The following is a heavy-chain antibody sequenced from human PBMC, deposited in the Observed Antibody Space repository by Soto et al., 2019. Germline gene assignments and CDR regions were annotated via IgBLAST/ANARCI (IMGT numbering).Heavy chain of an antibody. J-gene: IGHJ6*02. CDR3: ARAGAAAGPGQAQTYGMDV. V-gene: IGHV3-74*01. CDR1: GFTFSSYW. D-gene: IGHD6-13*01. Sequence: GGSLRLSCAASGFTFSSYWMHWVRQAPGKGLVWVSRINSDGSSTSYADSVKGRFTISRDNAKNTLYLQMNSLRAEDTAVYYCARAGAAAGPGQAQTYGMDVWGQGTTVTVSS. CDR2: INSDGSST.